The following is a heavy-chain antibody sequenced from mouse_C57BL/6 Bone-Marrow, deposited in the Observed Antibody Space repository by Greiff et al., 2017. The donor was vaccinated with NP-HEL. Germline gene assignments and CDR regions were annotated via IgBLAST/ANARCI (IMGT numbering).Heavy chain of an antibody. V-gene: IGHV1-72*01. CDR2: IDPNSGGT. CDR3: ARTGDYDGGSWFAY. D-gene: IGHD2-4*01. J-gene: IGHJ3*01. Sequence: VQLQQPRAELVKPGASVKLSCKASGYTFTSYWMHWVKQRPGRGLEWIGRIDPNSGGTKYNEKFKSKATLTVDKPSSTAYMQLSSLTSEDSAVYYCARTGDYDGGSWFAYWGQGTLVTVSA. CDR1: GYTFTSYW.